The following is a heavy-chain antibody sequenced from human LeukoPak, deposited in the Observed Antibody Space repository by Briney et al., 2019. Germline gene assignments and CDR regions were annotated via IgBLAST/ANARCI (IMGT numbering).Heavy chain of an antibody. CDR2: INIDGSQT. J-gene: IGHJ4*02. D-gene: IGHD6-19*01. CDR1: KFTFSNYW. CDR3: ANVWMKQWLLAGYYFDY. Sequence: PGESLRLSCAGSKFTFSNYWMTWVRQAPGKGLERLANINIDGSQTYYIDSVKGRFTISRDNAKNSLYLQMNSLRVEDTAVYYCANVWMKQWLLAGYYFDYWGQGTLVTVPS. V-gene: IGHV3-7*01.